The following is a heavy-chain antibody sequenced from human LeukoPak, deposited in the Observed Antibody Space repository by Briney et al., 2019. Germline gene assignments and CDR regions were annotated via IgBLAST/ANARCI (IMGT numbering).Heavy chain of an antibody. CDR1: GFTFSKFP. J-gene: IGHJ3*02. CDR2: ISASGDVT. Sequence: GGSLRLSCAASGFTFSKFPMGWVRQAPGRGLEWVSAISASGDVTFYADSLRGRFTISRDNSKSTLYLQMDGLRAEDTAIFYCAKSLFTSATGTGRAFHIWGQGTRVTVSS. V-gene: IGHV3-23*01. CDR3: AKSLFTSATGTGRAFHI. D-gene: IGHD1-1*01.